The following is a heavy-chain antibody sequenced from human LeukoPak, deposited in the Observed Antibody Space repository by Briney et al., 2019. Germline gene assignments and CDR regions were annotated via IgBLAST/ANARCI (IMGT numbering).Heavy chain of an antibody. CDR1: GFTFSSYA. V-gene: IGHV3-23*01. CDR3: AKSLGGIVVVVAAS. D-gene: IGHD2-15*01. CDR2: ISGSGGGT. Sequence: PGGSLRLSCAASGFTFSSYAMSWVRQAPGMGLEWVSSISGSGGGTRYADSVKGRFTISRDNSYNTLYLQMNSLTAEDTAVYYCAKSLGGIVVVVAASWGQGTLVTVSS. J-gene: IGHJ4*02.